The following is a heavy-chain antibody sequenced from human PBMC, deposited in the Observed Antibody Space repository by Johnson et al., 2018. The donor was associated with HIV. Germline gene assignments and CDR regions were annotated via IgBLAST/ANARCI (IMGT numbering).Heavy chain of an antibody. Sequence: QVQLVESGGGVVQPGRSLRLSCVASGFTFSSYAMHWVRQAPGKGLEWVAVISYDGSNKYYADSVKGRFTISRDNSKNTLYLQMNSLRAEDTAVYYCAKGGEYSSSWSAFDIWGQGTMVTVSS. CDR2: ISYDGSNK. CDR3: AKGGEYSSSWSAFDI. V-gene: IGHV3-30*04. CDR1: GFTFSSYA. J-gene: IGHJ3*02. D-gene: IGHD6-6*01.